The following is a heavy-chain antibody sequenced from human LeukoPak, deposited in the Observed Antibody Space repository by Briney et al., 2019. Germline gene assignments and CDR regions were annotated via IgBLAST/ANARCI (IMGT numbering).Heavy chain of an antibody. Sequence: GGSLRLSCAASGFTVITSYMSWVRQAPGKGLEWVSAISGSGGSTYYADSVKGRFTISRDNSKNTLYLQMNSLRAEDTAVYYCAKDEYYYDSSGYYSDCWGQGTLVTVSS. D-gene: IGHD3-22*01. V-gene: IGHV3-23*01. CDR1: GFTVITSY. CDR2: ISGSGGST. J-gene: IGHJ4*02. CDR3: AKDEYYYDSSGYYSDC.